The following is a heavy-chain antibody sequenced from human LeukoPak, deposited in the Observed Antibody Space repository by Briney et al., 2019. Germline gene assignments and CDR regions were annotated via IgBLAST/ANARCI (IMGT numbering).Heavy chain of an antibody. CDR2: ISSSSSTI. CDR1: GFTFSSYA. D-gene: IGHD6-13*01. CDR3: ARGGPGIPYRHFYATDV. J-gene: IGHJ6*02. V-gene: IGHV3-48*01. Sequence: PGGSLRLSCAASGFTFSSYAIHWVRQAPGKGLEWVSYISSSSSTIYYADSVKGRFTISRDNAKNSLYLQMNSLRAEDTAVYYCARGGPGIPYRHFYATDVWGQGTTVTVSS.